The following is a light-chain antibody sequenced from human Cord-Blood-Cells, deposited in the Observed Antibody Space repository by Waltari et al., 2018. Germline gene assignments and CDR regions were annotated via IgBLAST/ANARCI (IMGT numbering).Light chain of an antibody. Sequence: QSALTQPPSASGSPGQSVTISCTGTSSDVGGYNYVSWYQQHPGKAPQLMIYEVSKRPSGGPGRFAGSKSGNTASLTVSGLQAEDEADYYCSSYAGSNKLVFGGGTKLTVL. V-gene: IGLV2-8*01. CDR1: SSDVGGYNY. J-gene: IGLJ2*01. CDR3: SSYAGSNKLV. CDR2: EVS.